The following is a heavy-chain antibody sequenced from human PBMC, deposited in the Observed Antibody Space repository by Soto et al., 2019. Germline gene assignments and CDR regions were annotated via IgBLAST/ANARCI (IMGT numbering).Heavy chain of an antibody. CDR1: GGTFSSYA. CDR2: IIPIFGTA. CDR3: ARVYDILTALNYYYYGMDV. Sequence: SVKVSCKASGGTFSSYAISWVRQAPGQGLEWMGGIIPIFGTANYAQKFQGRVTITADESTSTAYMELSSLRSEDTAVYYCARVYDILTALNYYYYGMDVWGQGTTVTVSS. J-gene: IGHJ6*02. V-gene: IGHV1-69*13. D-gene: IGHD3-9*01.